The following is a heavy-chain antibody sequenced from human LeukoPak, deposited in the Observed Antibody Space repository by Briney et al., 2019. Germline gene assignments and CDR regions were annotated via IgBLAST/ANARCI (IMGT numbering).Heavy chain of an antibody. CDR1: GFTFSSYW. D-gene: IGHD2-8*02. CDR3: ATYRQVLLPFES. J-gene: IGHJ4*02. CDR2: IFPSGGEI. Sequence: GGSLRLSCAASGFTFSSYWMSWVRQPPGKGLEWVSSIFPSGGEIHYADSVRGRFTISRDNSKSTLSLQMNSLRAEDTAIYYCATYRQVLLPFESWGQGTLVTVSS. V-gene: IGHV3-23*01.